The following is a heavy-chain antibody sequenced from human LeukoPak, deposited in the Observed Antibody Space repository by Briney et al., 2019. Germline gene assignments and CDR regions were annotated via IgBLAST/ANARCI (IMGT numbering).Heavy chain of an antibody. Sequence: ASVKVSCKASGYTFTSYDINWVRQATGQGLEWMGWMNPNSLNTGYAQKFQGRVTMTTDTSTSTAYMGLRSLRSDDTAVYYCARDSSSGWAVYYYYYMDVWGKGTTVTVSS. CDR1: GYTFTSYD. D-gene: IGHD3-22*01. CDR2: MNPNSLNT. V-gene: IGHV1-8*02. J-gene: IGHJ6*03. CDR3: ARDSSSGWAVYYYYYMDV.